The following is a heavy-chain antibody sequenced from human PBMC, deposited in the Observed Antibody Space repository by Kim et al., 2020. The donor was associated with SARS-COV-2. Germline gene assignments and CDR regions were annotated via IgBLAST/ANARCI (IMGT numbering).Heavy chain of an antibody. CDR1: GFTFSSYA. CDR2: SSYDGINK. Sequence: GGSLRLSCVVSGFTFSSYAMHWVRQAPGKGLEWVAVSSYDGINKYYADSVKGRFTISRDNSRNTGNLQMNSLRAEDTAVYYCARGDYGDSNYGVDVWGQGTTVTVSS. D-gene: IGHD4-17*01. J-gene: IGHJ6*02. V-gene: IGHV3-30*04. CDR3: ARGDYGDSNYGVDV.